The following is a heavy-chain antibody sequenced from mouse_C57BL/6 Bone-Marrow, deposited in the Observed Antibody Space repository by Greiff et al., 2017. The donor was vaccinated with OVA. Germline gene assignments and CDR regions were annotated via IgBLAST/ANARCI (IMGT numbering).Heavy chain of an antibody. CDR3: ARDGLDDYGGYYYAMDC. V-gene: IGHV1-20*01. CDR1: GYSFTGYF. J-gene: IGHJ4*01. Sequence: EVQLQQSGPELVKPGDSVKISCKASGYSFTGYFMNWVMQSHGKSLEWIGRLNPYNGDTFYNQKFKGKATLTVDKSSSTAHMELRSLTSEDSAVYYCARDGLDDYGGYYYAMDCWGQGTSVTVSS. CDR2: LNPYNGDT. D-gene: IGHD2-4*01.